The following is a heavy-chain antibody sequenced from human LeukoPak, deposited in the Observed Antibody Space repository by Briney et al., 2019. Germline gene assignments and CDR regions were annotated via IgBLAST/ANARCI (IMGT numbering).Heavy chain of an antibody. D-gene: IGHD6-6*01. CDR1: GNYW. CDR2: INSDGSWT. Sequence: PGGSLRLSCAASGNYWMHWVRQAPGKGLVWVSHINSDGSWTSYADSVKGRFTISRDNAKNSLYLQMNSLRAEDTAVYYCARDSPAYSSSRNPFDYWGQGSLVTVSS. CDR3: ARDSPAYSSSRNPFDY. J-gene: IGHJ4*02. V-gene: IGHV3-74*01.